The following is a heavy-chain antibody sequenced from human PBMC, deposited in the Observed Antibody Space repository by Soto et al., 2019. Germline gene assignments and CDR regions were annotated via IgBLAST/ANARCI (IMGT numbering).Heavy chain of an antibody. J-gene: IGHJ5*02. CDR3: AYSSSSEERWFDP. CDR1: GGTFSSYA. V-gene: IGHV1-69*06. CDR2: IIPIFGTA. Sequence: SVKVSCKASGGTFSSYAISWVRQAPGQGLEWMGGIIPIFGTANYAQKFQGRVTITADKSTSTAYMELSSLRSEDTAVYYCAYSSSSEERWFDPWGQGTLVTVSS. D-gene: IGHD6-6*01.